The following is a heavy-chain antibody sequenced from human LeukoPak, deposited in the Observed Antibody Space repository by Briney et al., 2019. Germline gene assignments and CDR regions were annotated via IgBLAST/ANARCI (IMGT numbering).Heavy chain of an antibody. V-gene: IGHV4-28*01. CDR3: ARNLDLVRGVTPGVGAFDI. D-gene: IGHD3-3*01. CDR2: IYYSGST. CDR1: GYSISSSNW. J-gene: IGHJ3*02. Sequence: SDTLSPTCAVSGYSISSSNWWGWIRQPPGKGLEWIGYIYYSGSTYYNPSLKSRVTMSVDTSKNQFSLKLSSVTAVDTAVYYCARNLDLVRGVTPGVGAFDIWGQGTMVTVSS.